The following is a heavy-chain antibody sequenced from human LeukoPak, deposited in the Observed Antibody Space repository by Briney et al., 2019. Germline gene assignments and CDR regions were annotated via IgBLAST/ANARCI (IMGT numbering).Heavy chain of an antibody. CDR2: ISSSGSTI. CDR1: GFTFSDYY. V-gene: IGHV3-11*04. Sequence: GGSLRLSCAASGFTFSDYYMSWIPQAPGKGLEWVSYISSSGSTIYYADSVKGRFTISRDNAKNTLYLQMNSLRAEDTAVYYCARDTLETGVDYWGQGTLVTVSS. D-gene: IGHD1-14*01. J-gene: IGHJ4*02. CDR3: ARDTLETGVDY.